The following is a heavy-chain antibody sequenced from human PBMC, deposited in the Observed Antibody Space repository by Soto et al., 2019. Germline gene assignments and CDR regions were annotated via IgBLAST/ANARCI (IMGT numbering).Heavy chain of an antibody. CDR3: ARERCSSTSCYKGPLYYYGLDV. CDR1: GYMFTTYG. V-gene: IGHV1-18*01. CDR2: ISAYNGNT. D-gene: IGHD2-2*02. J-gene: IGHJ6*02. Sequence: WASVKVSCKASGYMFTTYGISWVRQAPGQGLEWMGWISAYNGNTKYAQKLQGRVTMTTDTSTSTAYMELRSLRSDDTAVYYCARERCSSTSCYKGPLYYYGLDVWGQGTTVTVSS.